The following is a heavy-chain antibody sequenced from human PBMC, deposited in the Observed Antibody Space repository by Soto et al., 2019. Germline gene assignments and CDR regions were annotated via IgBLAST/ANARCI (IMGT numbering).Heavy chain of an antibody. J-gene: IGHJ4*02. D-gene: IGHD2-15*01. CDR1: GYTFTGYY. CDR2: INPNSGGT. CDR3: AREERSSIPDIVVVVAATRALFY. Sequence: VASVKVSCKASGYTFTGYYMHWVRQAPGQGLEWMGWINPNSGGTNYAQKFQGWVTMTRDTSISTAYMELSRLRSDDTAVYYCAREERSSIPDIVVVVAATRALFYWGQGTLVTVSS. V-gene: IGHV1-2*04.